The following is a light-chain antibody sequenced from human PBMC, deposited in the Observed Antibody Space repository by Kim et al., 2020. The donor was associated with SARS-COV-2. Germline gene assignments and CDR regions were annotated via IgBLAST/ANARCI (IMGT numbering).Light chain of an antibody. V-gene: IGLV1-44*01. CDR3: ASWDDRLNGMV. CDR2: TNT. J-gene: IGLJ3*02. CDR1: SSNIGSNI. Sequence: QSVLTQPPSVSGPPGQWVTISCSGSSSNIGSNIVNWFQQLPGTAPQLLIYTNTKRPSGVPDRFSGSKSGTSASLAISGLQSEDEADYYCASWDDRLNGMVFGGGTQLTFL.